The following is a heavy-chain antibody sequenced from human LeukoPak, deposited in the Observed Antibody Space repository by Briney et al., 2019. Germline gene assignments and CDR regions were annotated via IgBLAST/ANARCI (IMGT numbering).Heavy chain of an antibody. D-gene: IGHD3-3*01. J-gene: IGHJ4*02. CDR3: ARHGLRFLEWAIDY. CDR1: GGSISSYY. V-gene: IGHV4-59*08. Sequence: SETLSLTCTVSGGSISSYYWSWIRQPPGKGLEWIGYIYYSGSTNYNPSLKSRVTISVDTYKNQFSLKLSSVTAADTAVYYCARHGLRFLEWAIDYWGQGTLVTVSS. CDR2: IYYSGST.